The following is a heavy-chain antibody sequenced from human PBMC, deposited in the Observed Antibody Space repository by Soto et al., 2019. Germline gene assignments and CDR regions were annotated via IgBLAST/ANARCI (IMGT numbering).Heavy chain of an antibody. J-gene: IGHJ4*02. CDR1: GFTFSSYG. Sequence: PGGSLRLSCAASGFTFSSYGMHWVRQAPGKRLEWVAVISYDGSNKDYADSVKGRFTISRDNAKNSLYLQMNSLRAEDTALYHCARSRDYWAQYYFDYWGQGTLVTVSS. CDR3: ARSRDYWAQYYFDY. V-gene: IGHV3-30*03. CDR2: ISYDGSNK. D-gene: IGHD2-15*01.